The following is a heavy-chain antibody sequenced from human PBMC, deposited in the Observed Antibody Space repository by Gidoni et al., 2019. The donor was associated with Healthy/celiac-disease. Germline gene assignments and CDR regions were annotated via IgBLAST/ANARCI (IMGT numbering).Heavy chain of an antibody. CDR2: ISSSGSTI. CDR1: GFTFSSYE. CDR3: ASWGWELSHYFDY. J-gene: IGHJ4*02. Sequence: EVQLVESGGGLVQPGGSLRLSCAASGFTFSSYEMNWVRQAPGKGLEWVSYISSSGSTIYYADSVKGRFTISRDNAKNSLYLQMNSLRAEDTAVYYCASWGWELSHYFDYWGQGTLVTVSS. D-gene: IGHD1-26*01. V-gene: IGHV3-48*03.